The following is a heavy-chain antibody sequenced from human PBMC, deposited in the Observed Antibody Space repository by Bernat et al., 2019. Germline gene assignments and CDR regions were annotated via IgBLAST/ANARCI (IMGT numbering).Heavy chain of an antibody. Sequence: QVQLQESGPGLVKPWETLSLTCAVSGYSISSGYYWGWIRQPPGKGLEWIGSIYHSGSTYYNPSLKSRVTISVDTSKNQFSLKLSSVTAADTAVYYCAGGSGSYPNDAFDIWGQGTMVTV. CDR3: AGGSGSYPNDAFDI. CDR2: IYHSGST. CDR1: GYSISSGYY. J-gene: IGHJ3*02. V-gene: IGHV4-38-2*01. D-gene: IGHD1-26*01.